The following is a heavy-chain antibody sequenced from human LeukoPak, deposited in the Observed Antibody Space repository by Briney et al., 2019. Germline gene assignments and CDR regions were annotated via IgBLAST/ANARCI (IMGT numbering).Heavy chain of an antibody. J-gene: IGHJ6*04. CDR3: ARDAGHCSGGSCPAWGMDV. CDR2: IYYSGST. D-gene: IGHD2-15*01. Sequence: SETLSLTCTVSGGSVSSGSYYWSWIRQPPGKGLEWIGYIYYSGSTNYNPSLKSRVTISVDTSKNQFSLKLSAVTAADTAVYYCARDAGHCSGGSCPAWGMDVWGEGTTVTVSS. CDR1: GGSVSSGSYY. V-gene: IGHV4-61*01.